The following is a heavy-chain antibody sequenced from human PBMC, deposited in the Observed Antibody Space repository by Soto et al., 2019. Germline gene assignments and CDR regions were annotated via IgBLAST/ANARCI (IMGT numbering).Heavy chain of an antibody. V-gene: IGHV1-46*01. CDR2: INPSGGST. CDR3: ARDRIAAAVPTGWFDP. CDR1: GYTFTSYY. D-gene: IGHD6-13*01. J-gene: IGHJ5*02. Sequence: VKVSCKASGYTFTSYYMHWVRQAPGQGLEWMGIINPSGGSTSYAQKFQGRVTMTRDTSTSTVYMELSSLRSEDTAVYYCARDRIAAAVPTGWFDPWGQGTLVTVSS.